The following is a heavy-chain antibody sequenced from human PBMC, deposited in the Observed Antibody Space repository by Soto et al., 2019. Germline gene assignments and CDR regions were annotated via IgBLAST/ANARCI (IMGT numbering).Heavy chain of an antibody. Sequence: QVQLVESGGGVVQPGRSLRLSCAASVFTFSNYAMYWVRQAPGKGLEWVAVISYDGNNKYYADSVKGRFTISRDKSKNTLYLQMNSLRAEDTAVYYCARAGCDGGTCYTLVGLRYGMDVWGQGTTVTVSS. D-gene: IGHD2-15*01. CDR1: VFTFSNYA. J-gene: IGHJ6*02. V-gene: IGHV3-30-3*01. CDR3: ARAGCDGGTCYTLVGLRYGMDV. CDR2: ISYDGNNK.